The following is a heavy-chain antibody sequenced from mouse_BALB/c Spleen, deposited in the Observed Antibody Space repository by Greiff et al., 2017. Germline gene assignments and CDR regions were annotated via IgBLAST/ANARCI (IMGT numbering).Heavy chain of an antibody. CDR1: GFSLTSYG. CDR2: IWSGGST. D-gene: IGHD1-1*01. Sequence: VQLQESGPGLVQPSQSLSITCTVSGFSLTSYGVHWVRQSPGKGLEWLGVIWSGGSTDYNAAFISRLSISKDNSKSQVFFKMNSLQANDTAIYYCARSTTVVARGFAYWGQGTLVTVSA. J-gene: IGHJ3*01. V-gene: IGHV2-2*02. CDR3: ARSTTVVARGFAY.